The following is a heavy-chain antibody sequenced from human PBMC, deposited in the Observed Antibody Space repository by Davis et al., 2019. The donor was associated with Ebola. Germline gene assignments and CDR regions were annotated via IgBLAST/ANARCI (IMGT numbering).Heavy chain of an antibody. J-gene: IGHJ4*02. V-gene: IGHV1-2*06. Sequence: AASVKVSCKASGYTFTGYYMHWVRQAPGQGLEWMGRINPNSGGTNYAQKFQGRVTMTKDTSTTTAYLELGRLRSDDTAIYFCARGAGGWPDYWGQGTLVTVS. D-gene: IGHD6-19*01. CDR3: ARGAGGWPDY. CDR1: GYTFTGYY. CDR2: INPNSGGT.